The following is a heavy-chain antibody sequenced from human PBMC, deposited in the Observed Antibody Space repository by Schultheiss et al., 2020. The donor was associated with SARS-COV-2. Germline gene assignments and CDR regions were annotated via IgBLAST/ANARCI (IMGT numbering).Heavy chain of an antibody. Sequence: SETLSLTCAVSGYSISSGYFWSWIRQPPGKALEWIGYVADTGTASYNPSLRSRVTISVDTSKNQFSLKLSSVTAADTAVYYCAAMVATDYFASWGRGTLVTVSS. D-gene: IGHD2-21*02. CDR3: AAMVATDYFAS. CDR1: GYSISSGYF. CDR2: VADTGTA. J-gene: IGHJ4*02. V-gene: IGHV4-38-2*01.